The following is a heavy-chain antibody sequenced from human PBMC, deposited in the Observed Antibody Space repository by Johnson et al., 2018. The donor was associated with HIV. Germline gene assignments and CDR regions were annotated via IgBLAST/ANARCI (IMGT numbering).Heavy chain of an antibody. J-gene: IGHJ3*02. CDR3: ARGLAYCGGDCSNALDI. CDR2: ITLLGGST. CDR1: VSPFADYG. V-gene: IGHV3-20*04. Sequence: VQLVESGGGVVRPGGSLRLSCAASVSPFADYGMSWVRQAPGKGRVWVSGITLLGGSTVYAYSVQCRISISRDNAKNSLYLQMNSLRADDTALYYCARGLAYCGGDCSNALDIWGQGTMVTVSS. D-gene: IGHD2-21*02.